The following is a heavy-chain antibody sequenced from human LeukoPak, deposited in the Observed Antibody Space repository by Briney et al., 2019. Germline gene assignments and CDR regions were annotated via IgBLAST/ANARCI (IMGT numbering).Heavy chain of an antibody. CDR2: IIPIFGTA. D-gene: IGHD6-13*01. J-gene: IGHJ4*02. CDR1: GGTFSSYA. V-gene: IGHV1-69*05. CDR3: ARGSSYLPGTPFDY. Sequence: GASVKVSCKASGGTFSSYAISWVRQAPGQGLEWMGGIIPIFGTANYAQKFQGRVTITTDESTSTAYMELSSLRSEDTAVYYCARGSSYLPGTPFDYWGQGTLVTVSS.